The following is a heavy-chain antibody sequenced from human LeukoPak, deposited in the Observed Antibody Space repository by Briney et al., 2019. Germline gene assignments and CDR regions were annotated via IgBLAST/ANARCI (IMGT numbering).Heavy chain of an antibody. D-gene: IGHD5-12*01. Sequence: PGGSLRLSCAASGFTFSTYSMNWVRQAPGKGLEWVSSISSSTSYIYYADSVKGRFTISRDNAKNSLYLQMNSLRAEDTAVYHCARYSGYDPARDSDYWGRGTLVTVSS. J-gene: IGHJ4*02. CDR2: ISSSTSYI. V-gene: IGHV3-21*01. CDR3: ARYSGYDPARDSDY. CDR1: GFTFSTYS.